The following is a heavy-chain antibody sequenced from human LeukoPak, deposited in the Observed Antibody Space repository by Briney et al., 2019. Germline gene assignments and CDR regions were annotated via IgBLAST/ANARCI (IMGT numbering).Heavy chain of an antibody. D-gene: IGHD2-15*01. CDR2: IKQDGSEK. CDR1: GFTFSNAW. Sequence: KPGGSLRLSCAASGFTFSNAWMSWVRQAPGKGLEWVANIKQDGSEKYYVDSVKGRFTISRDNAKNSLYLQMNSLRAEDTAVYFCAKGDCGGTCLLIDNWGQGTLVTVSS. CDR3: AKGDCGGTCLLIDN. J-gene: IGHJ4*02. V-gene: IGHV3-7*05.